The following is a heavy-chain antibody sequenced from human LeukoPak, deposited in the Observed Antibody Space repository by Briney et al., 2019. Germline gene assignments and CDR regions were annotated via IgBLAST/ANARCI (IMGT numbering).Heavy chain of an antibody. CDR1: GFIVSDNY. Sequence: GGSLRLSCAASGFIVSDNYMSWVRQAPGKGLEWLAVIYGGNSTYYAASVKGRFTISRDTSKNTLYLQMNSLTVEDTAVYYCAKGGYSGHEFDFWGQGALVTVSS. CDR3: AKGGYSGHEFDF. D-gene: IGHD5-12*01. J-gene: IGHJ5*01. V-gene: IGHV3-66*01. CDR2: IYGGNST.